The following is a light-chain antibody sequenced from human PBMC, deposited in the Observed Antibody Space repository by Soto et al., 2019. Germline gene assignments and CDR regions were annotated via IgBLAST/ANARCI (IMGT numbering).Light chain of an antibody. CDR1: QSISRY. V-gene: IGKV1-39*01. CDR3: PHYPNFPLP. CDR2: GAN. Sequence: KQSPAAVSATIGDRITITCRSSQSISRYLNWYQQRPGTASKVLIFGANSLQSGVPSRFSGSGSGTEFALTISSLQPDDFAPYYCPHYPNFPLPFGGGT. J-gene: IGKJ4*01.